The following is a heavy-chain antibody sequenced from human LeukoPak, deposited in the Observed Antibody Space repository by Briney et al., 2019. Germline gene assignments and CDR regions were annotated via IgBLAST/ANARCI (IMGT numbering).Heavy chain of an antibody. Sequence: GGSLRLSCAASGFTFYDYAMHWVRQAPGKGLEWVSGISWNSGSIGYADSVKGRFTISRDNAKNSLYLQMNSLRAEDTALYYCAKDIGDIVVVPAAYNWFDPWGQGTLVTVSS. J-gene: IGHJ5*02. CDR1: GFTFYDYA. CDR3: AKDIGDIVVVPAAYNWFDP. V-gene: IGHV3-9*01. CDR2: ISWNSGSI. D-gene: IGHD2-2*01.